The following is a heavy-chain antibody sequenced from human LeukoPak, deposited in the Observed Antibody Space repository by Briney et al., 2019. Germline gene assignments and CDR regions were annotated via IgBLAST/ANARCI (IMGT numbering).Heavy chain of an antibody. J-gene: IGHJ4*02. CDR2: INQNGGEN. CDR1: GITFSSYW. D-gene: IGHD2-2*01. Sequence: GGSLRLSCAVSGITFSSYWMTWVRQAPGKGLEWVANINQNGGENYYVDSVKGRFTISRDNSKNTLYLQMNSLRAEDTAVYYCAKAWIVVVPADWGQGTLVTVSS. V-gene: IGHV3-7*01. CDR3: AKAWIVVVPAD.